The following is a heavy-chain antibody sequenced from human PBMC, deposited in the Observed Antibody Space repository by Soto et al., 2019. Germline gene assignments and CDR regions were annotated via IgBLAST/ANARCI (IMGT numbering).Heavy chain of an antibody. CDR2: IIPIFGTA. J-gene: IGHJ6*02. V-gene: IGHV1-69*13. CDR1: GYTFINYG. Sequence: ASVKVSCKASGYTFINYGISWVRQAPGQGLEWMGGIIPIFGTANYAQKFQGRVTITADESTSTAYMELSSLRSEDTAVYYCASLMSSGYYYGMDVWGQGTTVTVSS. D-gene: IGHD3-10*01. CDR3: ASLMSSGYYYGMDV.